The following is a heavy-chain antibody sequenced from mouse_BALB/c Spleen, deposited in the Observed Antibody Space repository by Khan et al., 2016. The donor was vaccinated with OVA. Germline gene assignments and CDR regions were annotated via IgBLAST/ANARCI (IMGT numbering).Heavy chain of an antibody. CDR3: SGLDSSYGTTFVY. D-gene: IGHD1-1*01. CDR1: GYTFANYW. V-gene: IGHV1-7*01. J-gene: IGHJ2*01. Sequence: QVQLQQSGAELAKPGASVKMSCKASGYTFANYWMHWVKQRPGQGLDWIGYINPSTGYTDYNQKFKDKATLTADKSSSTAYMQLSSLTHEDSAVYYCSGLDSSYGTTFVYWGQGTALTVSS. CDR2: INPSTGYT.